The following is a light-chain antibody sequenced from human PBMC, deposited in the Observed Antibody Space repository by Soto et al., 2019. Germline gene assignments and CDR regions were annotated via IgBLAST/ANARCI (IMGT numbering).Light chain of an antibody. CDR2: DAS. CDR3: QQYNNWPPWT. CDR1: QSVGSN. J-gene: IGKJ1*01. V-gene: IGKV3-15*01. Sequence: EIVMTQSPATLSVSPGERATLSCRASQSVGSNLAWYQQKPGQAPRLLIYDASTRATGIPARFSGSGSGTEFTLTISSLQSEDFAVYDCQQYNNWPPWTFGQGTKVEIK.